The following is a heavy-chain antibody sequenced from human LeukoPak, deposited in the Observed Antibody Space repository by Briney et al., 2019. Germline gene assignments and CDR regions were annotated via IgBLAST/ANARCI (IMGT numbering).Heavy chain of an antibody. V-gene: IGHV3-30*03. D-gene: IGHD3-10*01. CDR1: GFTFSSYG. J-gene: IGHJ4*02. CDR2: ISYDGSNK. Sequence: GRSLRLSCAASGFTFSSYGMHWVHQAPGKGLEWVAVISYDGSNKYYADSVKGRFTISRDNSKNTLYLQMNSLRPEDTAVYYCASRYAYGPWSLDYWGQGTLVTVSS. CDR3: ASRYAYGPWSLDY.